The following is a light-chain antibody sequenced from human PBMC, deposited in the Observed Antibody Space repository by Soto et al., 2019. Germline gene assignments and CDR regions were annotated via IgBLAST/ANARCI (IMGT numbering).Light chain of an antibody. Sequence: QSALTQPPSASGSPGQSVTISCTGTSSDVGGYNYVSWYQQHPGKAPKLMIYEVSKRPSGVPDRFSGSQSGNTASLTVSGFQAEDEADYYCSSYAGSNIVVFGGGTKLTVL. V-gene: IGLV2-8*01. J-gene: IGLJ2*01. CDR3: SSYAGSNIVV. CDR2: EVS. CDR1: SSDVGGYNY.